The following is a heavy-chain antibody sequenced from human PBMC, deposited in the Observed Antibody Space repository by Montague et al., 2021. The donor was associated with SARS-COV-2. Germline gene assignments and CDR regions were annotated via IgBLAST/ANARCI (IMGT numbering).Heavy chain of an antibody. D-gene: IGHD6-19*01. CDR1: GGSISSSSYY. J-gene: IGHJ3*02. V-gene: IGHV4-39*01. CDR2: ISYSGST. Sequence: SETLSLTCTVSGGSISSSSYYWGWIRQPPGKGLEWIGSISYSGSTYYNPSLKSRVTISVDTSKNQFSLKLSSVTAADTAVYFCARQVNSSGWFKPGAFDIWGQGTMVTVSS. CDR3: ARQVNSSGWFKPGAFDI.